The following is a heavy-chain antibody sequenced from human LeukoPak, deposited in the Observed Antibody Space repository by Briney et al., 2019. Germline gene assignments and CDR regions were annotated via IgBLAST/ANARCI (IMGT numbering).Heavy chain of an antibody. D-gene: IGHD6-13*01. Sequence: GSLRLSCAASGFTFSSYAMHWVRQAPGKGLEWVAVISYDGSNKYYADSVKGRFTISRDNSKNTLYLQMNNLRAEDTAVYYCARDLSSSWYDPFYYYYYGMDVWGQGTTVTVSS. J-gene: IGHJ6*02. CDR3: ARDLSSSWYDPFYYYYYGMDV. CDR1: GFTFSSYA. CDR2: ISYDGSNK. V-gene: IGHV3-30*04.